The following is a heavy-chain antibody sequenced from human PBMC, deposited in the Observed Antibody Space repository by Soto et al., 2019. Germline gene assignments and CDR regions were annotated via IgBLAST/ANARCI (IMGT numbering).Heavy chain of an antibody. Sequence: SETLSLTCTVSGGSISSYYWSWIRQPPGKGLEWIGYIYYSGTTNYNPSLKSRVTISVDTSKNQLSLKLSSVTAADTAVYYCAKCITALGPIDYWGQGTLVTVSS. D-gene: IGHD6-6*01. J-gene: IGHJ4*02. CDR2: IYYSGTT. CDR3: AKCITALGPIDY. V-gene: IGHV4-59*08. CDR1: GGSISSYY.